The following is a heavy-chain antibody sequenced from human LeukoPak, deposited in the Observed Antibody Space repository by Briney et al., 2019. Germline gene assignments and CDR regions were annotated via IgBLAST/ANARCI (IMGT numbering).Heavy chain of an antibody. CDR2: ISGSGGSA. CDR3: AKDLLGLYYFDY. J-gene: IGHJ4*02. CDR1: GFTFSSYA. V-gene: IGHV3-23*01. Sequence: PGGSLRLSCAASGFTFSSYAMSWVRQAPGKGLEWVSAISGSGGSAYYADSVKGRFTISRDNSKNTLYLQMNSLRAEDTAVYYCAKDLLGLYYFDYWGQGTLVTVSS.